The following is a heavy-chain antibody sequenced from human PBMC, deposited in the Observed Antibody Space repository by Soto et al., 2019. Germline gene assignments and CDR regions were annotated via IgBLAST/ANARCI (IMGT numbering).Heavy chain of an antibody. Sequence: GESLKISCKGSGYSFAGYWITWVRQRPGKGLEWMGRIDPSDSHTYYSPSFRGHVTISVTKSITTVFLQWGSLRASDTAMYYCARQIYDSDTGPNFQYYFDSWGQGTPVTVSS. CDR3: ARQIYDSDTGPNFQYYFDS. D-gene: IGHD3-22*01. J-gene: IGHJ4*02. CDR2: IDPSDSHT. CDR1: GYSFAGYW. V-gene: IGHV5-10-1*01.